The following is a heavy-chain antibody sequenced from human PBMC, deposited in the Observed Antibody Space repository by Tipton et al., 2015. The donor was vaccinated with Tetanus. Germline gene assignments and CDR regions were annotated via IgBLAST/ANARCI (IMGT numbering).Heavy chain of an antibody. CDR3: VSGSALDY. CDR2: ISSTSRYI. V-gene: IGHV3-21*01. CDR1: GFTFGNYK. D-gene: IGHD6-25*01. Sequence: SLGLSCAVSGFTFGNYKMNWVRQAPGRGLEWVSSISSTSRYIYYADSVKGRFTISRDNAKNSLFLQMGSLRADDTAVYYCVSGSALDYWGQGILVTVAS. J-gene: IGHJ4*02.